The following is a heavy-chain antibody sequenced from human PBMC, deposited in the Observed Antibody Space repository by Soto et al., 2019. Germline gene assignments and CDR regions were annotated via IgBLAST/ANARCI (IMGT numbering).Heavy chain of an antibody. CDR1: GGTFSSYA. CDR2: IIPIFGTA. Sequence: ASVKVSCKASGGTFSSYAISWVRQAPGQGLEWMGGIIPIFGTANYAQKFQGRVTITSDTSATTAYMELSSLTSEDTAIYYCARNILGGTTDYWGQGTLVTVSS. CDR3: ARNILGGTTDY. D-gene: IGHD1-7*01. J-gene: IGHJ4*02. V-gene: IGHV1-69*05.